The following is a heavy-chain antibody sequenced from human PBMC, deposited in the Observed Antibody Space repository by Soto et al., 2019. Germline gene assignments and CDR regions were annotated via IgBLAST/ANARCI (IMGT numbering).Heavy chain of an antibody. Sequence: EVQLVESGGGLVQPGGSLRLSCAASGFTVSSNYMSWVRQAPGKGLEWVSVIYSGGSAYYADSVKGRFTISRDNSKNTLYLEMNSLSAGDTAVYYCAMHGYSYCGGYFDYVGEGSVVPV. J-gene: IGHJ4*02. CDR3: AMHGYSYCGGYFDY. V-gene: IGHV3-66*01. CDR2: IYSGGSA. CDR1: GFTVSSNY. D-gene: IGHD5-18*01.